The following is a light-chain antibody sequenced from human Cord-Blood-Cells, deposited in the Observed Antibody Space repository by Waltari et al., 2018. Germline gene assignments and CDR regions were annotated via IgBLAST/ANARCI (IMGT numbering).Light chain of an antibody. V-gene: IGLV2-8*01. J-gene: IGLJ2*01. Sequence: QSALTQPPSASGSPGQSVTLSCTGPSRDVGGYNYVSWYQQHPGKAPKLMISEVSKRPSGVPDRFSGSKSGNTASLTVSGLQAEDEADYYCSSYAGSNNVVFGGGTKLTVL. CDR3: SSYAGSNNVV. CDR2: EVS. CDR1: SRDVGGYNY.